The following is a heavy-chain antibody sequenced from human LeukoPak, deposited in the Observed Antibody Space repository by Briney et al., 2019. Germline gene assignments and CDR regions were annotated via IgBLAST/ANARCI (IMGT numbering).Heavy chain of an antibody. V-gene: IGHV3-23*01. CDR1: GFTFSSYA. J-gene: IGHJ4*02. CDR3: ANAGFCSSTTCYNPFDH. Sequence: GGSLRLSCAASGFTFSSYAMSWVRQAPGKGLEWASGITDSGFTTFYANSAKGRFTISRDNSKDTLYLQMNSLRAEDTAVYYCANAGFCSSTTCYNPFDHWGQGTLVTVSS. D-gene: IGHD2-2*02. CDR2: ITDSGFTT.